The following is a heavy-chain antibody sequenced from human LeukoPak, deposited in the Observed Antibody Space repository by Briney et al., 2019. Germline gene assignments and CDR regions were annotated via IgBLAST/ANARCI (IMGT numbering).Heavy chain of an antibody. D-gene: IGHD5-12*01. J-gene: IGHJ3*01. CDR2: VSSSGATT. Sequence: GGSLRLSCSASGFNFETYSLAWVRQTPGSGPEWVSTVSSSGATTYYADSVKGRFTVSRDNSKNTLFLQMSNLRAEDTAIYFCAKLSVEATKYAAFDFWGQGTMATVSS. CDR3: AKLSVEATKYAAFDF. V-gene: IGHV3-23*01. CDR1: GFNFETYS.